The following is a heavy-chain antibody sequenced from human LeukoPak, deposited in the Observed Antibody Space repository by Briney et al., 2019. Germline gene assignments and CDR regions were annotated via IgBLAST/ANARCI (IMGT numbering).Heavy chain of an antibody. D-gene: IGHD6-6*01. CDR3: ARDWGVSARPGYMDV. CDR1: GYSISSGYY. V-gene: IGHV4-61*01. J-gene: IGHJ6*03. CDR2: IYYSGST. Sequence: PSETLSLTCTVSGYSISSGYYWGWIRQPPGKGLEWIGYIYYSGSTNYNPSLKSRVTISVDTPKNQFSLKLSSVTAADTAVYYCARDWGVSARPGYMDVWGKGTTVTVSS.